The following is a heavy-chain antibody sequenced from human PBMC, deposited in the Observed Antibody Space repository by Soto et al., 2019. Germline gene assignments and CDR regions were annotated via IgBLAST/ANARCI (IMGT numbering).Heavy chain of an antibody. CDR2: ISGYNGNT. CDR3: AREGPAPYSYYGMDV. Sequence: QVQLVQSGGEVKKPGASVKVSCKTSGYSFTTYGISWVRQAPGQGLEWMGWISGYNGNTHYAQKFQGRVSMTTDTSTSTAYMEMRSLRSDDTAVYYCAREGPAPYSYYGMDVWGQGTTVTVSS. V-gene: IGHV1-18*01. J-gene: IGHJ6*02. CDR1: GYSFTTYG.